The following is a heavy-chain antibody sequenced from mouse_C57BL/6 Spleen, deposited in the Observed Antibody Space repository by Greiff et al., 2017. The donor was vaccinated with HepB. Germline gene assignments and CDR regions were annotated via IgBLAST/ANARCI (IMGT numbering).Heavy chain of an antibody. CDR3: ARARSSSRYYDV. Sequence: VQVVESGAELVKPGASVKISCKASGYAFSSYWMNWVKQRPGKGLEWIGQIYPGDGDTNYNGKFKGKATLTADKSSSTAYMQLSSLTSEDSAVYFCARARSSSRYYDVWGTGTTVTVSS. CDR1: GYAFSSYW. V-gene: IGHV1-80*01. D-gene: IGHD1-1*01. CDR2: IYPGDGDT. J-gene: IGHJ1*03.